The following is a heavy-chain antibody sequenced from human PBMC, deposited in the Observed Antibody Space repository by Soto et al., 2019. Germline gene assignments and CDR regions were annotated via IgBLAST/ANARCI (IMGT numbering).Heavy chain of an antibody. CDR3: ARDFTAGATQSGPSHYPMDV. D-gene: IGHD1-26*01. CDR2: IRYDGSNQ. J-gene: IGHJ6*02. V-gene: IGHV3-33*01. CDR1: GFTFSTYG. Sequence: PGGSLRLSCAASGFTFSTYGMHWVRQAPGKGLEWVAGIRYDGSNQYYADSVKGQFTISRDNSKNTLYMQMDSLRADDTAVYYCARDFTAGATQSGPSHYPMDVWGQGNTVTGSS.